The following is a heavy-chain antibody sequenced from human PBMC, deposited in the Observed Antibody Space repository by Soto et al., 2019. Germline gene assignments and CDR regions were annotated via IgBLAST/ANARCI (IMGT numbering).Heavy chain of an antibody. CDR2: SSNSGTFT. CDR1: GFSISDHY. J-gene: IGHJ4*02. V-gene: IGHV3-11*05. D-gene: IGHD3-10*02. CDR3: ARSGDNYNVLDY. Sequence: QVQLVESGGGLVKPGGSLRLTCAASGFSISDHYMSWIRQAPGKGLEWVSYSSNSGTFTKYADSVKGRFSISRDNAKNSRYLEINSLRGEDTARYYCARSGDNYNVLDYWGQGTPVTVSS.